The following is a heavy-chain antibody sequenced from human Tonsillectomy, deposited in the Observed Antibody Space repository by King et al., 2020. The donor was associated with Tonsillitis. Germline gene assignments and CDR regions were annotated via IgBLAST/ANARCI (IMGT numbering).Heavy chain of an antibody. D-gene: IGHD3-10*01. CDR1: RGTFSGYA. J-gene: IGHJ4*02. CDR2: IIPMFGTT. CDR3: ARDRTGSPLDY. V-gene: IGHV1-69*01. Sequence: VQLVQSGAEVKKPGSSVKVSCKASRGTFSGYAITWVRQAPGQGLEWMGGIIPMFGTTNYAQRFQGRLTFTADESTGTVYMDLSSLRSEDTAIYYCARDRTGSPLDYWGQGTLVTVSS.